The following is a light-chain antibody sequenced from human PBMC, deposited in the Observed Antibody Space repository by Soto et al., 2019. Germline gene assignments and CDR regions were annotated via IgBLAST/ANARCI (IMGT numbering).Light chain of an antibody. CDR1: SSDVGVHNF. CDR3: CSYTPAYTWV. J-gene: IGLJ3*02. V-gene: IGLV2-14*03. Sequence: QSALTQPASVSGSPGQSISISCTGSSSDVGVHNFVSWYQHHPGKAPKVLIYGVTKRPSGVSNRFSGSTSGNTASLTISGLQSEDEADYYCCSYTPAYTWVFGVGTKLTVL. CDR2: GVT.